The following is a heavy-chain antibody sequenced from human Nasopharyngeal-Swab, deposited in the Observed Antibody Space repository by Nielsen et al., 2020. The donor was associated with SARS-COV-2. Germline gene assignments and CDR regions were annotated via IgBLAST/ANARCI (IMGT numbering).Heavy chain of an antibody. V-gene: IGHV1-2*06. Sequence: WVRQAPGQGLEWTGRINPNSGGTNYAQKFQGRVTMTRDTSISTAYMELSRLRSDDTAAYYCARDSKVGATAPYYGMDVWGQGTTVTVSS. D-gene: IGHD1-26*01. J-gene: IGHJ6*02. CDR2: INPNSGGT. CDR3: ARDSKVGATAPYYGMDV.